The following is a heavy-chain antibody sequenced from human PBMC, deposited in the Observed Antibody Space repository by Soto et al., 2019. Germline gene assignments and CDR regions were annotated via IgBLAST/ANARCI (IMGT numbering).Heavy chain of an antibody. V-gene: IGHV4-59*01. D-gene: IGHD3-9*01. CDR3: ARVLNYDILTDAFDI. CDR1: GGSISSYY. CDR2: IYYSGST. J-gene: IGHJ3*02. Sequence: SETLSLTCTVSGGSISSYYWSWIRQPPGKGLEWIGYIYYSGSTNYNPSLKSRVTISVDTSKNQFSLKLSSVAAADTAVYYCARVLNYDILTDAFDIWGQGTMVTVSS.